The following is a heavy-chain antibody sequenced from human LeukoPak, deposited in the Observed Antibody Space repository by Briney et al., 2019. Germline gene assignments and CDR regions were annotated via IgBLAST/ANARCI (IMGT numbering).Heavy chain of an antibody. CDR1: GFTFSSYE. CDR2: ISSSGATK. V-gene: IGHV3-48*03. J-gene: IGHJ6*03. CDR3: ARAYCSSPSCYYMDV. Sequence: GGSLRLSCAASGFTFSSYEMNWVRQAPGKGLEWVSYISSSGATKYYADSVKGRLTISRVNAKNSLYLQMNSLRAEDTAVYYCARAYCSSPSCYYMDVWGKGTTVTISS. D-gene: IGHD2-2*01.